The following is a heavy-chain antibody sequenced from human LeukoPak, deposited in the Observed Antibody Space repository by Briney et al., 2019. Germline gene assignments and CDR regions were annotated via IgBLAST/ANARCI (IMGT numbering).Heavy chain of an antibody. CDR3: ARGNPGDY. Sequence: ASVKVSCKASGYTFTSYTTHWVRQSPGQGLEWMGWISAGNGDTKYSQKFQDRVTITRDTSASTAYMELSSLRSEDTAVYYCARGNPGDYWGQGTLVTVSS. V-gene: IGHV1-3*01. CDR1: GYTFTSYT. CDR2: ISAGNGDT. D-gene: IGHD1-14*01. J-gene: IGHJ4*02.